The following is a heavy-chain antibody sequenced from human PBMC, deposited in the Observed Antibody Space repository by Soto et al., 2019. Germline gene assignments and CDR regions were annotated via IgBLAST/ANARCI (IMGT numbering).Heavy chain of an antibody. D-gene: IGHD2-15*01. V-gene: IGHV4-4*02. CDR3: ARVNIVVVVAATIYYYYDMDV. J-gene: IGHJ6*03. CDR1: SGSISSSNW. Sequence: QVQLQESGPGLVKPSGTLSLTCAVSSGSISSSNWWSWVRQPPGKGLEWIGEIYHSGSTNYNPSLKSRVTISVDKSKNQFSLKLRSVTAADTAVYYCARVNIVVVVAATIYYYYDMDVWGKGTTVTVSS. CDR2: IYHSGST.